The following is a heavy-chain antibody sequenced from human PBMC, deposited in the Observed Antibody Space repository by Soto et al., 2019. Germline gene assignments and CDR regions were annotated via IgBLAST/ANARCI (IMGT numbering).Heavy chain of an antibody. CDR3: ARGSQCIAAADTFDY. D-gene: IGHD6-13*01. J-gene: IGHJ4*02. V-gene: IGHV4-59*01. Sequence: SETLSLTCTVSGGSISSYYWSWIRQPPGKGLEWIGYIYYSGSTNYNPSLKSRVTISVDTSKNQFSLKLSSMTGADTAVYYCARGSQCIAAADTFDYWGQGTLVTVS. CDR2: IYYSGST. CDR1: GGSISSYY.